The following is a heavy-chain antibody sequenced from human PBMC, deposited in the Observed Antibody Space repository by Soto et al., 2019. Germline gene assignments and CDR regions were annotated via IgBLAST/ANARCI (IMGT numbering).Heavy chain of an antibody. CDR3: ARNTDYSEDYYYYGMDV. CDR1: GYTFTSYG. CDR2: ISAYNGNT. Sequence: ASVKVSCKASGYTFTSYGISWVRQAPGQGLEWMGWISAYNGNTNYAQKLQGRVTMTTDTSTSTAYMELRSLRSDDTAVYYCARNTDYSEDYYYYGMDVWGQGTTVTVSS. D-gene: IGHD4-4*01. J-gene: IGHJ6*02. V-gene: IGHV1-18*01.